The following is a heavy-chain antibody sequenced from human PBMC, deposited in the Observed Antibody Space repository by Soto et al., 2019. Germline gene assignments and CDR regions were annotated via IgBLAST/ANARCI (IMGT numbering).Heavy chain of an antibody. V-gene: IGHV1-2*02. J-gene: IGHJ6*02. CDR3: ARGYGSSPNMELRFGMDV. CDR1: GYILTGYS. CDR2: IDPNSGAT. Sequence: QVYLVQSGAEVRRPGASVKVSCTAFGYILTGYSLHWVRQAPGQGLEWMGWIDPNSGATNSAEKFHGRVSITRDTSISAAYLELSSLRSDDTAVYYCARGYGSSPNMELRFGMDVWGQGTTISVSS. D-gene: IGHD5-18*01.